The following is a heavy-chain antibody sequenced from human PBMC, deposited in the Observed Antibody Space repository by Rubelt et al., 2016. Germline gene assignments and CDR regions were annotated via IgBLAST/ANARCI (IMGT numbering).Heavy chain of an antibody. CDR3: VRDGSWRN. CDR2: TYYRSKWYN. Sequence: QVQLQQSGPGLVKPSQTLSLTCAISGDSVSSNSAAWNWIRQSSSRGLERLGRTYYRSKWYNDYAVSVKSRITINTDTHKDQFALQRSAVTPVDTAVYYCVRDGSWRNWGQGTPVTVSS. D-gene: IGHD5-12*01. V-gene: IGHV6-1*01. CDR1: GDSVSSNSAA. J-gene: IGHJ4*02.